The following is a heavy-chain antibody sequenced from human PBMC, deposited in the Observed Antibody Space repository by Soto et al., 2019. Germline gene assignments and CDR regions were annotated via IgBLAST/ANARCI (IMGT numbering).Heavy chain of an antibody. V-gene: IGHV4-39*01. CDR1: GDSISSSSYY. CDR3: ARHGSGSYYNNWFDP. J-gene: IGHJ5*02. CDR2: IYYSGST. D-gene: IGHD3-10*01. Sequence: QLQLQESGPGLVKPSETLSLTCTVSGDSISSSSYYCGWVRQPPGKGLEWIGSIYYSGSTYYNPSLKSRVTISVDTSKNQFSLKLSSVTAADTAVYYCARHGSGSYYNNWFDPWGQGSLVTVSS.